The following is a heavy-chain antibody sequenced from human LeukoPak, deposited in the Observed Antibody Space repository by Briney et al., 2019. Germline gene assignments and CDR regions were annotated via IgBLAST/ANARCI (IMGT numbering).Heavy chain of an antibody. Sequence: GGSLRLSCAASGFIVSSNYMTWVRQAPGRGLEWVSSISPTGGAIFYAASLRGRIIISRDNAKNSLFLQMNSLTAEDTALYFCASGIRERGFDYWGQGTLVTVSS. CDR3: ASGIRERGFDY. CDR1: GFIVSSNY. D-gene: IGHD1-1*01. CDR2: ISPTGGAI. V-gene: IGHV3-21*01. J-gene: IGHJ4*02.